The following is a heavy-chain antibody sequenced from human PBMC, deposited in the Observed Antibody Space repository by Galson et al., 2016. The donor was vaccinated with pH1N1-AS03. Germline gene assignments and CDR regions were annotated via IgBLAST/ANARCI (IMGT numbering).Heavy chain of an antibody. Sequence: SVKVSCKASGGTFSNFAISWMRQAPGQGLEWMGGIHPILGTVTYAQKFQGRLTVTADDSTSAAYMELSSLTSEDTAIYYCARDRYYDGSGRKFFESEYWGQGTLVIVSS. J-gene: IGHJ4*02. CDR1: GGTFSNFA. CDR3: ARDRYYDGSGRKFFESEY. V-gene: IGHV1-69*13. CDR2: IHPILGTV. D-gene: IGHD3-22*01.